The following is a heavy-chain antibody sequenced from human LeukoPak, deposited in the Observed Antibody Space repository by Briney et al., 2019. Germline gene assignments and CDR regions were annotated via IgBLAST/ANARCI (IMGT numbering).Heavy chain of an antibody. CDR3: ARVKGSDYQPRKAYYFGY. V-gene: IGHV4-4*02. J-gene: IGHJ4*02. CDR1: RGSINTNDY. CDR2: IHHSGYT. D-gene: IGHD2-2*01. Sequence: SETLSLPCAVSRGSINTNDYWGWVRPPPGKGLEWIGEIHHSGYTNYNPSLKSRVSISVDKSKEQFSLKLSSVTAADTAVYYCARVKGSDYQPRKAYYFGYWGQGILVTVSS.